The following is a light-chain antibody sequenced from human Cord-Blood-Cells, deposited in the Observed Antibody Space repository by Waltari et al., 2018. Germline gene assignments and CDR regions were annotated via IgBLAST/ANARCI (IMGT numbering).Light chain of an antibody. J-gene: IGKJ4*01. CDR3: QQRSNWLT. CDR2: DAS. V-gene: IGKV3-11*01. CDR1: QMVSSY. Sequence: EIVLTQSPATLSLSPGERATLSCRASQMVSSYLAWYQQKPGQAPSLLIYDASNRATDIPARFSGSGSGTDFTLTISSLEPEDFAVYYCQQRSNWLTFGGGTKVEIK.